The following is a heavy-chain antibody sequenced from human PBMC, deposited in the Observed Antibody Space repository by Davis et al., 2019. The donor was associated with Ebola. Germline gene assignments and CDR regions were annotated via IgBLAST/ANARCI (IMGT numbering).Heavy chain of an antibody. CDR2: IYHSESS. Sequence: MPGGSLRLSCTVSGGSISSSYWSWIRQPPGKGLEWIGYIYHSESSNYNPSLKSRVTISVDTSKNHFSLKLSSVTAADTAVYYCARGGQGVGAGRWLDPWGQGNLVIVSS. CDR1: GGSISSSY. V-gene: IGHV4-59*01. J-gene: IGHJ5*02. CDR3: ARGGQGVGAGRWLDP. D-gene: IGHD1-26*01.